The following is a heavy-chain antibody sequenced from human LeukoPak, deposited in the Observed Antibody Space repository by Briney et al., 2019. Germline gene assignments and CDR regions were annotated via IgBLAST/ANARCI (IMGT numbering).Heavy chain of an antibody. CDR1: GFTVISNY. J-gene: IGHJ4*02. CDR3: ARRYCSSSSCTLDY. Sequence: GGCLRLSCAASGFTVISNYMSWVRQAPGKGLEWVSLIYSGGSTYYADSVKARFTISRDNTKNSLYLNMNRLRAEDTAVYYCARRYCSSSSCTLDYWGQGPLVPVSS. CDR2: IYSGGST. V-gene: IGHV3-53*01. D-gene: IGHD2-2*01.